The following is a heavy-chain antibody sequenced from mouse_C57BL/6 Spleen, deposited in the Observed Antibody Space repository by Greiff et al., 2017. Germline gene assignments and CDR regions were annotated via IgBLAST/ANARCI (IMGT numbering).Heavy chain of an antibody. D-gene: IGHD3-2*02. CDR3: ARDSSGLFDY. V-gene: IGHV1-80*01. J-gene: IGHJ2*01. CDR2: IYPGDGDT. CDR1: GYAFSSYW. Sequence: VQLQESGAELVKPGASVKISCKASGYAFSSYWMNWVKQRPGQGLEWIGQIYPGDGDTNYNGKFKGKATLTADKSSSTAYMQLSSLTSEDSAVYFCARDSSGLFDYWGQGTTLTVSS.